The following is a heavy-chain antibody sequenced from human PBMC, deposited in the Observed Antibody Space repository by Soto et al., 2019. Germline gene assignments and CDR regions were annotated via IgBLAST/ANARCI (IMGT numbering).Heavy chain of an antibody. CDR1: GGTFSSYA. Sequence: GASVKVSCKASGGTFSSYAISWVRQAPGQGLEWMGGIIPIFGTANYAQKFQGRVTITADESTSTAYMELSSLRSEDTAVYYCARELHDFWSGSRLTYYYSYGMDVWGQGTTVTVSS. CDR3: ARELHDFWSGSRLTYYYSYGMDV. D-gene: IGHD3-3*01. J-gene: IGHJ6*02. V-gene: IGHV1-69*13. CDR2: IIPIFGTA.